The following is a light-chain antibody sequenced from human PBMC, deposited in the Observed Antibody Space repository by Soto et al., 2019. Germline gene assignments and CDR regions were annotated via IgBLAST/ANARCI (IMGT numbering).Light chain of an antibody. V-gene: IGLV2-23*01. CDR3: CSYAGSSTSLYV. CDR2: EGS. Sequence: QSALTQPASVSGSPGQSITISCTGTSSDDGSYNLVSWYQQPPGKAPKLMIYEGSKRPSGISNRFSGSKSGNTASLTISGLQAEDEADYYCCSYAGSSTSLYVFGTGTKVTVL. CDR1: SSDDGSYNL. J-gene: IGLJ1*01.